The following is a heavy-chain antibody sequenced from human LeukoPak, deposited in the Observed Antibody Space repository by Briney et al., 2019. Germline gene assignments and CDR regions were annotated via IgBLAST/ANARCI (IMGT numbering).Heavy chain of an antibody. D-gene: IGHD4-17*01. CDR2: ISGSGGST. Sequence: GGSLRLSCAASGFTFSSYAMSWVRQAPGKGLEWVSAISGSGGSTYYADSVKGRFTISRDNSKNTLYLQMNSLRAEDTAVYYCARDRRGHDYGDDPHYYYGMDVWGQGTTVTVSS. CDR3: ARDRRGHDYGDDPHYYYGMDV. J-gene: IGHJ6*02. CDR1: GFTFSSYA. V-gene: IGHV3-23*01.